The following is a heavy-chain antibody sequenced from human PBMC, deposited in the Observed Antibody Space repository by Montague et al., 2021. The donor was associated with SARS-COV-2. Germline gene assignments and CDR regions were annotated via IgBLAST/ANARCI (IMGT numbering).Heavy chain of an antibody. D-gene: IGHD2-2*01. Sequence: SETLSLTCTVSGGTISSYYYSWIRQPPGKALEWIGDISYIGSTNYNPXXXSRVTVSIDTSKNQFSLKLSSVTAADSAVYYCARQGSDYCSSTSCYGADHPFDIWGQGTMVTVSS. CDR1: GGTISSYY. V-gene: IGHV4-59*01. CDR2: ISYIGST. J-gene: IGHJ3*02. CDR3: ARQGSDYCSSTSCYGADHPFDI.